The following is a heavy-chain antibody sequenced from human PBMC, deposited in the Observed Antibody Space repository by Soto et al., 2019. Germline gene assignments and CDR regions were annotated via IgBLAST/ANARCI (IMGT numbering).Heavy chain of an antibody. D-gene: IGHD4-17*01. CDR1: GDSITSGAYY. CDR2: IYYTGNT. V-gene: IGHV4-31*03. Sequence: QVQLQESGPGLVRPSQTLSLTCTVSGDSITSGAYYWTWIRQHPGKGLELIGYIYYTGNTYYNPSVNGRVTXXIXTXXNQFALRVASVSAADTAVYYCARGGYGDRAGTPQHWGQGALVTVSS. J-gene: IGHJ1*01. CDR3: ARGGYGDRAGTPQH.